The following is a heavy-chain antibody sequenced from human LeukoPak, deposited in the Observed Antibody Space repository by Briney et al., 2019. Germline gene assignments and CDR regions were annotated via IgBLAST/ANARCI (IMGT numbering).Heavy chain of an antibody. CDR3: ARGKGYFLRRAAFDI. V-gene: IGHV4-34*01. CDR2: INHSGST. J-gene: IGHJ3*02. Sequence: SETLSLTCAVYGGSFSGYYWSWIRQPPGKGLEWIGEINHSGSTNCNPSLKSRITISIDTSRNQFSLKLSSVTAADTAVYYCARGKGYFLRRAAFDIWGQGTMVTVSS. D-gene: IGHD3-22*01. CDR1: GGSFSGYY.